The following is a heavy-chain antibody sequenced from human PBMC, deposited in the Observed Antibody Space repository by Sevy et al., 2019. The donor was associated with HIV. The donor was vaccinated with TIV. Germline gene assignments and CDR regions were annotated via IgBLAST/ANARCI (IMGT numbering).Heavy chain of an antibody. CDR1: GFNFRNFW. D-gene: IGHD1-26*01. V-gene: IGHV3-7*01. J-gene: IGHJ4*02. Sequence: GGSLRLSCVASGFNFRNFWMSWVRQAPGKGLEWVADIKQDGSEAYYVDSVKGRFTISRDNAKNSLYLQMNSLRDEDTAMYFCVRGKEVGASFLDSWGQGTPVTVSS. CDR3: VRGKEVGASFLDS. CDR2: IKQDGSEA.